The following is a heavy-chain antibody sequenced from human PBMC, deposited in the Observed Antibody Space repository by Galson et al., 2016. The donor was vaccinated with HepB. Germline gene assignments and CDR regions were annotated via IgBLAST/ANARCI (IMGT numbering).Heavy chain of an antibody. Sequence: SVKVSCKASGNTFTNYYMHWVRQAPGQGLEWMGIINPSGGLTSYALKFQGRVTMTRDTSTSTVYMELSSLRSEDTAVYYCASSIAARPPFDYWGQGTLVTVSS. V-gene: IGHV1-46*01. D-gene: IGHD6-6*01. CDR2: INPSGGLT. CDR1: GNTFTNYY. CDR3: ASSIAARPPFDY. J-gene: IGHJ4*02.